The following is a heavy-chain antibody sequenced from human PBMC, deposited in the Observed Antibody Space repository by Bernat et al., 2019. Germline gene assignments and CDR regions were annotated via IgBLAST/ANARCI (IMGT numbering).Heavy chain of an antibody. CDR1: GFSLSSYA. J-gene: IGHJ5*02. CDR3: ARDSLLQRGGWFDP. Sequence: VQLVESGGGLVQPGGSLRLSCAASGFSLSSYAVNWVRQAPGKGLEWVAVISYDGSNKYYADSVKGRFTISRDNSKNTLYLQMNSLRPEDTAVYYCARDSLLQRGGWFDPWGQGTLVTVSS. V-gene: IGHV3-30-3*01. D-gene: IGHD3-16*01. CDR2: ISYDGSNK.